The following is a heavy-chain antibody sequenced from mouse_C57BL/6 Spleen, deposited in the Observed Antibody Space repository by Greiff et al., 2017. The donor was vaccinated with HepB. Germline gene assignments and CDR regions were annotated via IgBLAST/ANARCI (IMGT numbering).Heavy chain of an antibody. CDR1: GYTFTSYW. J-gene: IGHJ4*01. D-gene: IGHD2-3*01. V-gene: IGHV1-61*01. Sequence: QVQLKQPGAELVRPGSSVKLSCKASGYTFTSYWMDWVKQRPGQGLEWIGNIYPSDSETHYNQKFKDKATLTVDKSSSTAYMQLSSLTSEDSAVYYCAREGDGYYLYAMDYWGQGTSVTVSS. CDR3: AREGDGYYLYAMDY. CDR2: IYPSDSET.